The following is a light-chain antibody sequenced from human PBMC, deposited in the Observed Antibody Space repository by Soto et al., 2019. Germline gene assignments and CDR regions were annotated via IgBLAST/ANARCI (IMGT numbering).Light chain of an antibody. CDR3: QQGYSISWT. CDR1: PTIDNH. J-gene: IGKJ1*01. CDR2: TAS. V-gene: IGKV1-39*01. Sequence: DIQMTQPPSSLSASVGDRVTITCRASPTIDNHLNWYQQKPGKAPNLLIYTASTLQSGVPSRFSGSGSGTEFTLTISSLQPEDFATYYCQQGYSISWTFGQGTKV.